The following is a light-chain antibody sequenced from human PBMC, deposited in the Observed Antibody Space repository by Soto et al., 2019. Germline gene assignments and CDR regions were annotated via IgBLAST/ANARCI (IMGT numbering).Light chain of an antibody. V-gene: IGLV1-40*01. J-gene: IGLJ1*01. Sequence: QSVLTQPPSVSGAPGQCGSVSCTWMSSNIGQGNNVHWYQQLPGTAPKLLIYDNNNRPSGVPDRFSGSKSGTSASLAITGLQTEDEADYFCQSYASSLNGLYVFGTGTKVTVL. CDR2: DNN. CDR3: QSYASSLNGLYV. CDR1: SSNIGQGNN.